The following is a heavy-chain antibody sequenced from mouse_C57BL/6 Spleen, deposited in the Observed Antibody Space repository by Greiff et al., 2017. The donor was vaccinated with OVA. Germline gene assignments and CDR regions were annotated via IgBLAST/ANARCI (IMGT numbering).Heavy chain of an antibody. D-gene: IGHD4-1*02. CDR1: GFTFSDYY. CDR3: ASRNWDDWYFDV. J-gene: IGHJ1*03. Sequence: VQLKESGGGLVQPGGSLKLSCAASGFTFSDYYMYWVRQTPEKRLEWVAYISNGGGSTYYPDTVKGRFTISRDNAKNTLYLQMSRLKSEDTAMYYCASRNWDDWYFDVWGTGTTVTVSS. CDR2: ISNGGGST. V-gene: IGHV5-12*01.